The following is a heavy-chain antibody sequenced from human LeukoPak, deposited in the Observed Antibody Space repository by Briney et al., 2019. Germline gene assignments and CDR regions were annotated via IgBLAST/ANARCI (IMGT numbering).Heavy chain of an antibody. CDR3: ARDLDSPTNNWEFDY. CDR2: INPNSGGT. D-gene: IGHD1-20*01. V-gene: IGHV1-2*02. Sequence: GASVKVSCKASGYTFTGYYMHWVRQAPGQGLEWMGWINPNSGGTNYAQKFQGRVTMTRDTSISTAYMELSRLRSDDTAVYYCARDLDSPTNNWEFDYWGQGTLVTVSS. CDR1: GYTFTGYY. J-gene: IGHJ4*02.